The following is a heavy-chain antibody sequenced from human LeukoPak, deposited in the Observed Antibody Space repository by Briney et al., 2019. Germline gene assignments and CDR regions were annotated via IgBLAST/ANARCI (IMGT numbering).Heavy chain of an antibody. D-gene: IGHD3-22*01. CDR2: IYYSGST. J-gene: IGHJ4*02. CDR3: ASLPLITMIASPNFGY. V-gene: IGHV4-39*01. Sequence: SETLSLTCTVSGGSISSSSYYWGWIRQSPGKGLEWIGSIYYSGSTYYNPSLKSRVTISVDTSKNQFSLKLSSVTAADTAVYYCASLPLITMIASPNFGYWGQGTLVTVSS. CDR1: GGSISSSSYY.